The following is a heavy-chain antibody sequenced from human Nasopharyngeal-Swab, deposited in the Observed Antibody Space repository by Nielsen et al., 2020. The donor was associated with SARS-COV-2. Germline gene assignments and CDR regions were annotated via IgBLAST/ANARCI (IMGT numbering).Heavy chain of an antibody. Sequence: VRQDPGKGLEWVSAISGSGGSTNYADSVKGRFTISRDNAKNTLYLQMNSLRAEDTAVYYCAKDRSIRWIDIPNCGYAFDSWGQGTMVTVSS. CDR2: ISGSGGST. CDR3: AKDRSIRWIDIPNCGYAFDS. J-gene: IGHJ3*02. V-gene: IGHV3-23*01. D-gene: IGHD2-21*01.